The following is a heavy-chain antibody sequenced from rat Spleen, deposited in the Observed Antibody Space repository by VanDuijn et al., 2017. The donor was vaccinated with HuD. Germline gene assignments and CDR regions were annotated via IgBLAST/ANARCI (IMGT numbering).Heavy chain of an antibody. CDR3: ARRHYGYTDYFDY. CDR2: ISSDGGRN. V-gene: IGHV5-7*01. D-gene: IGHD1-9*01. Sequence: EVQLVESGGGLVQPGKSLKLPCAASGFTFSDDYMAWVRQAPTKGREWVATISSDGGRNFHRDSVRGRFTISRDDVKSTLSLQMDSLRSEDTATYYCARRHYGYTDYFDYWGQGVMVTVSS. J-gene: IGHJ2*01. CDR1: GFTFSDDY.